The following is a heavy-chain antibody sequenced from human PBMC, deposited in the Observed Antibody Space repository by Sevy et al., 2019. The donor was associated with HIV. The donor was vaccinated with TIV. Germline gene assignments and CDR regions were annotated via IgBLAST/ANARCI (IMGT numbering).Heavy chain of an antibody. CDR1: GFTFDDYA. Sequence: GGSLRLSCAASGFTFDDYAMHWVRQAPGKGLEWVSGLSWNSGNIAYVDSVKGRFTISRDNAKNSLYLQMNSLTPEDTALYYCGKANSYDVLQEWGQGTLVTVS. D-gene: IGHD3-22*01. J-gene: IGHJ1*01. CDR2: LSWNSGNI. CDR3: GKANSYDVLQE. V-gene: IGHV3-9*01.